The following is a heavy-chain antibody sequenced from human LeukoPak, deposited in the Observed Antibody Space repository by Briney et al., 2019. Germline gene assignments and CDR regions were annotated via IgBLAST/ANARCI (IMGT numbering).Heavy chain of an antibody. CDR3: ARDVSGYSSGWSTGGWFDP. CDR1: GGTFSSYA. J-gene: IGHJ5*02. D-gene: IGHD6-19*01. Sequence: ASVKISCKASGGTFSSYAISWVRQAPGQGLEWMGGIIPIFGTANYAQKFQGRVTITADESTSTAYMELSSLRSEDTVVYYCARDVSGYSSGWSTGGWFDPWGQGTLVTVSS. CDR2: IIPIFGTA. V-gene: IGHV1-69*01.